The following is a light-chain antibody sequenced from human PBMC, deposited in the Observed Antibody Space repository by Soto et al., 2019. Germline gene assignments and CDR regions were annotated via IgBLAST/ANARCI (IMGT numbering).Light chain of an antibody. J-gene: IGLJ1*01. CDR2: VDS. Sequence: ELTQPPSVSVAPGQTARITCGGNNIESKSVHWYQQRPGQAPVLVIYVDSDRPSGIPDRFSASTSGNTAALTISRVEAGDEADYYCQVWDTISDHYVFGSGTKLTVL. CDR3: QVWDTISDHYV. CDR1: NIESKS. V-gene: IGLV3-21*02.